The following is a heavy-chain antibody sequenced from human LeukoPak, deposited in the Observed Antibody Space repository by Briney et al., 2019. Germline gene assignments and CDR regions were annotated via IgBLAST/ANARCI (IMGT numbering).Heavy chain of an antibody. J-gene: IGHJ3*02. CDR1: GFTFSSYA. V-gene: IGHV3-30-3*01. CDR3: ARDRDYLDAFDI. Sequence: GGSLRLSCAASGFTFSSYAMHWVRQAPGKGLEWVAVISYDGSNKYYADSVKGRFTISRDNSKNTLYLLMNSLRAEDTAVYYCARDRDYLDAFDIWGQGTMVTVSS. D-gene: IGHD4-17*01. CDR2: ISYDGSNK.